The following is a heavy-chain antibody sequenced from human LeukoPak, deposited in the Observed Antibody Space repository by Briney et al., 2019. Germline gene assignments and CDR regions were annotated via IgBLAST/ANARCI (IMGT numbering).Heavy chain of an antibody. D-gene: IGHD4-11*01. CDR2: IYWNEDK. J-gene: IGHJ2*01. Sequence: ESGPTLVKPTQTLTLTCTFSGFSLSTSGVGVGWIRQPPGKALEWLALIYWNEDKRYSPSLNSRLTITKDTSENQVVLTMTNVDPVDTGTYYCAHSADDYSDYVSWYFALWGRGTLVTVSS. V-gene: IGHV2-5*01. CDR1: GFSLSTSGVG. CDR3: AHSADDYSDYVSWYFAL.